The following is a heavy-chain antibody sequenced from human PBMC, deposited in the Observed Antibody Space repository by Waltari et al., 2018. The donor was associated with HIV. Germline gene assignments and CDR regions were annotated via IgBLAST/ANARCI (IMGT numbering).Heavy chain of an antibody. CDR2: ISGSGTYI. V-gene: IGHV3-21*02. J-gene: IGHJ6*02. Sequence: EEQLVESGGGLVKPGGSLRLSCAASGFTFSTYSMTWVRQAPGKGLEWVSSISGSGTYIYYADSVKGRFTISRDNDKKSLYLQMKSLRAEDTAVYYCAREVGEHCGGECYPRDGMDVWGQGTTVTVSS. D-gene: IGHD2-21*01. CDR1: GFTFSTYS. CDR3: AREVGEHCGGECYPRDGMDV.